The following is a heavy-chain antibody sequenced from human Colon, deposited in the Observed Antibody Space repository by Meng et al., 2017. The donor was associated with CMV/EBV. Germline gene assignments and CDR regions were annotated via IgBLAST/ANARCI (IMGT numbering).Heavy chain of an antibody. CDR2: IYHSGNT. V-gene: IGHV4-38-2*02. J-gene: IGHJ4*02. D-gene: IGHD2-2*01. CDR3: ARHRSDCSTTSCHQRGYYFDY. Sequence: SETLSLTCTVSGYSISSGYYWGWIRQPPGKGLEWIGNIYHSGNTYYNPSLKSRVTISVDTSRNQFSLNLSSVTAADTAVYFCARHRSDCSTTSCHQRGYYFDYWGQGTLVTVSS. CDR1: GYSISSGYY.